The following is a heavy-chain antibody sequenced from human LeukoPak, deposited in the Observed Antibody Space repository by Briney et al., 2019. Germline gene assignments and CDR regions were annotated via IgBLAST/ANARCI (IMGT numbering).Heavy chain of an antibody. CDR2: ISSTSSYI. V-gene: IGHV3-21*01. CDR1: GFTFSNYN. CDR3: ARDQHGLFDY. Sequence: GGSLRLSCGASGFTFSNYNMNWVRQTPGKGLEWVSSISSTSSYIYYADSVKGRFTISRDNAKNSLYLQMNSLRAEDTAVYYCARDQHGLFDYWGQGTLVTVSS. J-gene: IGHJ4*02. D-gene: IGHD2-21*01.